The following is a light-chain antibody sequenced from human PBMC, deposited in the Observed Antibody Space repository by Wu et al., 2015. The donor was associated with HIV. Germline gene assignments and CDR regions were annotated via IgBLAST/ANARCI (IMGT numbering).Light chain of an antibody. CDR1: QSISTY. CDR2: DAS. CDR3: QQYTNWPPLT. Sequence: DIQMTQSPSSLSASVGDRVTIICRASQSISTYLNWYQQRLGKAPRLLIHDASNLQSGVPSRFSGSGSGTDFTLTISGLRSDDVAVYYCQQYTNWPPLTFGGGTRVEIK. V-gene: IGKV1-39*01. J-gene: IGKJ4*01.